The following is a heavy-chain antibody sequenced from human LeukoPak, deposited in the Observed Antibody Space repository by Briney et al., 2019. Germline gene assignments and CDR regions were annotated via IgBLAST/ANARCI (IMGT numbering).Heavy chain of an antibody. Sequence: PSETLSLTCTVSGDSITSDTYYWGWIRQPPGKGLEWIGSIYYSGSSYYKPSLKSRATISVDTSKNQFSLKLSSVTAADTAVYYCAREATHDDRGFDYWGQGTLVTVSS. V-gene: IGHV4-39*02. CDR1: GDSITSDTYY. CDR3: AREATHDDRGFDY. CDR2: IYYSGSS. J-gene: IGHJ4*02. D-gene: IGHD3-9*01.